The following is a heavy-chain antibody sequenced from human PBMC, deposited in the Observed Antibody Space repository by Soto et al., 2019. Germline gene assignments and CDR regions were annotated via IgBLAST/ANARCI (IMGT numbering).Heavy chain of an antibody. CDR3: ARQLGDYYDILTGYYTFDY. V-gene: IGHV4-59*08. J-gene: IGHJ4*02. CDR1: GGSISSYY. Sequence: PSETLSLTCTFSGGSISSYYWSWIRQPPGKGLEWIGYIYYSGSTNYNPSLKSRVTISVDTSKNQFSLKLSSVTAADTAVYYCARQLGDYYDILTGYYTFDYWGQGTLVTVSS. CDR2: IYYSGST. D-gene: IGHD3-9*01.